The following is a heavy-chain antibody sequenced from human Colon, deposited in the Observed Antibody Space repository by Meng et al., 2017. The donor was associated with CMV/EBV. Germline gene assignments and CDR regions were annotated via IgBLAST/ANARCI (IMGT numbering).Heavy chain of an antibody. J-gene: IGHJ6*02. CDR3: ARDHSLYGMDV. V-gene: IGHV4-59*01. CDR2: IYYTGSA. Sequence: GSLRLSCIVSGDSINNYYWSWIRQPPGKGLEWIAYIYYTGSANYNPSLKSRVTISVGTSKNQFSLKLTSVIAADTAVYYCARDHSLYGMDVWGQGTTVTVSS. D-gene: IGHD2-15*01. CDR1: GDSINNYY.